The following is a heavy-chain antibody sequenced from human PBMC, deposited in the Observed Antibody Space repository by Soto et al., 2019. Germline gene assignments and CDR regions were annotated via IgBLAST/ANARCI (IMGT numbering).Heavy chain of an antibody. Sequence: PSETLSLTCTVSGDSVINYFWIWMRQPPGKGLEWIGHIYHGGRTNYSPSLRSRVTMSLDSSKNQFSLNLSSVTAADTAVYFCARDPGYCTNGVCPIFDFWGQGLLVTVSS. CDR2: IYHGGRT. V-gene: IGHV4-59*02. CDR1: GDSVINYF. J-gene: IGHJ4*02. CDR3: ARDPGYCTNGVCPIFDF. D-gene: IGHD2-8*01.